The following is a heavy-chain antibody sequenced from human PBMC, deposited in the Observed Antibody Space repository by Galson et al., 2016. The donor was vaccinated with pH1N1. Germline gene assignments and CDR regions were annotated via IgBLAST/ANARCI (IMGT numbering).Heavy chain of an antibody. Sequence: TLSLTCSVSGDSINNDLYYWSWIRQHPGKGLEWIGFISYTGITYYNPSLKSRLTLSIDTSKNHVSLTMTSVTAADTAVYYGARDPLLAGRFGMDVWGQGITVIVSS. V-gene: IGHV4-31*03. CDR2: ISYTGIT. CDR1: GDSINNDLYY. J-gene: IGHJ6*02. CDR3: ARDPLLAGRFGMDV. D-gene: IGHD6-19*01.